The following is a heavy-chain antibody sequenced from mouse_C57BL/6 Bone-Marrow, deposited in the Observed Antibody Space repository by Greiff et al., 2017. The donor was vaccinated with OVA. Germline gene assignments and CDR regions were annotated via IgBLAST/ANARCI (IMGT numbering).Heavy chain of an antibody. J-gene: IGHJ4*01. V-gene: IGHV6-3*01. D-gene: IGHD2-5*01. CDR2: IRLKSDNYAT. CDR1: GFTFSNYW. CDR3: TPAYYSNYDYAMDY. Sequence: DVQLQESGGGLVQPGGSMKLSCVASGFTFSNYWMNWVRQSPEKGLEWVAQIRLKSDNYATHYAESVKGRFTISRDDSKSSVYLQMNNLRAEDTGIYYCTPAYYSNYDYAMDYWGQGTSVTVSS.